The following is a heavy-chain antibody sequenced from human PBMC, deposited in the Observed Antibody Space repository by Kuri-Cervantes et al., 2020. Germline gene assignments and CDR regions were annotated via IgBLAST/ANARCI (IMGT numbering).Heavy chain of an antibody. CDR3: AKGYEHWLTPFDY. D-gene: IGHD6-19*01. J-gene: IGHJ4*02. CDR2: FDPEDGET. Sequence: ASVKVSCKVSGYTLTDLSIHWVRQAPGKGLEWMGGFDPEDGETVYAEEFQGRVTMTEDTTTDTAYMELSSLRSEDTAVYYCAKGYEHWLTPFDYWGQGTLVTVSS. CDR1: GYTLTDLS. V-gene: IGHV1-24*01.